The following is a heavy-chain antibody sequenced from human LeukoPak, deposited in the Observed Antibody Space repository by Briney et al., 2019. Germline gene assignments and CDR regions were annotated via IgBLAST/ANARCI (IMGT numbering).Heavy chain of an antibody. CDR2: INQAGGTN. J-gene: IGHJ4*02. CDR3: ARENWTNDF. Sequence: GVSLRLSCAASGFTFTTYYMSWVRHAPGNGLEGVANINQAGGTNYYVDSVKGRFTISRDNAINSVFLQMNSLRAEDTAVYYCARENWTNDFWGQGTLVTVSS. D-gene: IGHD1/OR15-1a*01. CDR1: GFTFTTYY. V-gene: IGHV3-7*01.